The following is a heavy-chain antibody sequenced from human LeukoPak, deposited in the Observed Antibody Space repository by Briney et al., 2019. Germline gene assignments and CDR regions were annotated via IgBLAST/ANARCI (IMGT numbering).Heavy chain of an antibody. CDR2: INPDGSIT. CDR3: ARDIGVSGADAFDI. J-gene: IGHJ3*02. Sequence: PGGSLRLSCAASGFTFRTYWMHWVRQAPGKGLLWVSRINPDGSITDYADSVKGRFTISRDNSKNTLYLQMNSLRAEDTAVYYCARDIGVSGADAFDIWGQGTMVTVSS. CDR1: GFTFRTYW. D-gene: IGHD1-26*01. V-gene: IGHV3-74*01.